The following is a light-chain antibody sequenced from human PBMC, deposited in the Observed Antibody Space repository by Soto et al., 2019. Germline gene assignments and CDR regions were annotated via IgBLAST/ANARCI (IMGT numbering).Light chain of an antibody. CDR3: QQYNSWWT. CDR1: QSVSSY. V-gene: IGKV3-15*01. J-gene: IGKJ1*01. Sequence: EIVMTQSPATLSVSPGERATLSCRASQSVSSYLAWYQQKPGQAPRLLIYGASTRATGIPARFSGSGSGTEFTLTISSLQSEDFPVYYCQQYNSWWTFGQGTKVEIK. CDR2: GAS.